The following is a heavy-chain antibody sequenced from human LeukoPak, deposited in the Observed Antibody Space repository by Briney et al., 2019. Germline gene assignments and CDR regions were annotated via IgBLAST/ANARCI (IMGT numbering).Heavy chain of an antibody. CDR2: INPSGGST. D-gene: IGHD6-13*01. CDR3: ARGLQQLAPSWFDP. Sequence: WASVKVSCKASGYTFTSYYMHWVRQSPGQGLKWMGIINPSGGSTSYAQKFQGRVTMTRAMSTSTVYMELSSLRSEDTAVYYCARGLQQLAPSWFDPWGQGTLVTVSS. J-gene: IGHJ5*02. V-gene: IGHV1-46*01. CDR1: GYTFTSYY.